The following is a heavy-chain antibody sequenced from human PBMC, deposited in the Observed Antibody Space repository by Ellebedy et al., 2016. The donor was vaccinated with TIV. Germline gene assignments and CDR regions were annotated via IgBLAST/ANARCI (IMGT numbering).Heavy chain of an antibody. J-gene: IGHJ6*02. CDR3: ARPITYYYFYGMDV. V-gene: IGHV1-69*04. D-gene: IGHD1-14*01. Sequence: AASVKVSCKASGGTFSSHAISWVRQAPGQGLEWMGRIIPSRGLATYAQKFQGRVTITADKSTSTAYMELSSLRSDDTAVYHCARPITYYYFYGMDVWGQGTTVTVSS. CDR1: GGTFSSHA. CDR2: IIPSRGLA.